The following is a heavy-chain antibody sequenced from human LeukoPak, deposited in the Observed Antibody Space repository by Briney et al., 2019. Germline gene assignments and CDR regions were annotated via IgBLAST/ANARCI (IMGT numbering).Heavy chain of an antibody. CDR3: ARKITVAGINWYFDL. V-gene: IGHV3-48*01. Sequence: GGSLRLSCAASGITFSSYSMNWVRQAPGKGLEWVSYISSSSSTIYYADSVKGRFTISRDNAKNSLYLQMNSLRVEDTAVYYCARKITVAGINWYFDLWGRGTLVTVSS. J-gene: IGHJ2*01. CDR1: GITFSSYS. D-gene: IGHD6-19*01. CDR2: ISSSSSTI.